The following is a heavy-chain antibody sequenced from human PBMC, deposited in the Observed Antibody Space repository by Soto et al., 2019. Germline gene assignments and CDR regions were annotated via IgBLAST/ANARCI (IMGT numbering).Heavy chain of an antibody. V-gene: IGHV3-11*01. CDR1: GFTFSDYY. J-gene: IGHJ3*02. CDR2: ISSSGTGI. D-gene: IGHD2-15*01. CDR3: ARAYSDAFDI. Sequence: GGSLRLCCAASGFTFSDYYMTWIRQAPGKGLEWVSYISSSGTGIYYPDSMKGRFTISRDNAKKSLYLQMSSLRAEDTAVYYCARAYSDAFDIWGQGTMVTVSS.